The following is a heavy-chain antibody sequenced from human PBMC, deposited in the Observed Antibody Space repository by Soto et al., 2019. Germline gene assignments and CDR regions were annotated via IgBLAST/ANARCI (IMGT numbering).Heavy chain of an antibody. D-gene: IGHD6-19*01. Sequence: QVQLQESGPGLVKPSGTLSLTCAVSGGSGGSFSRSNWWSWVRQPPGKGLEWIGEIYHSGSTNYNPSLKSRVTISIDKSKNQFSLKLSSVTAADTAVYYCARDLSVPAHIIWGQGTLVTVSS. CDR2: IYHSGST. J-gene: IGHJ4*02. V-gene: IGHV4-4*02. CDR3: ARDLSVPAHII. CDR1: GGSGGSFSRSNW.